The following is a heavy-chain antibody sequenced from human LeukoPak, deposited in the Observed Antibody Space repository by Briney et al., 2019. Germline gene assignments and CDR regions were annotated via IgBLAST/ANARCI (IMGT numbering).Heavy chain of an antibody. CDR1: VVSISSSSYY. Sequence: TLSLTRTVSVVSISSSSYYSGWIRQPPGGGLEWSGRIYYSGSTYYNPSLKSRVPISVDKSKNQFSLKLSSVTAADTAVYYCARHLTEEPGRHIFNWFDPWGQGTLVTVSS. CDR2: IYYSGST. J-gene: IGHJ5*02. V-gene: IGHV4-39*01. CDR3: ARHLTEEPGRHIFNWFDP. D-gene: IGHD2-21*01.